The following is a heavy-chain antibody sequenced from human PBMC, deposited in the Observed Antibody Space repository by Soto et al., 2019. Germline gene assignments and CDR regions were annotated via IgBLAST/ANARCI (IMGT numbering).Heavy chain of an antibody. Sequence: PGESLKISCKGSGYSFTSYWIGWVRQMPGKGLEWMGIIYPGDSDTRYSPSFQGQVTISADKSISTAYLQWSSLKASDTAMYYCVRYAIKGGIAAAGFDPWGQGTLVTVSS. CDR1: GYSFTSYW. CDR2: IYPGDSDT. V-gene: IGHV5-51*01. J-gene: IGHJ5*02. CDR3: VRYAIKGGIAAAGFDP. D-gene: IGHD6-13*01.